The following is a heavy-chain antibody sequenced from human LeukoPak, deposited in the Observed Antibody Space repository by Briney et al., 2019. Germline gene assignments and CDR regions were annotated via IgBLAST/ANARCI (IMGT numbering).Heavy chain of an antibody. CDR1: GYSFTNHW. Sequence: GESLKISCKGSGYSFTNHWIGWVRQMPGKGLEWMGIIYPGDSDTRYSPSFQGQVTISADKSITTAYLQWTSLKTSDTAMYFCATPELGIGGGDFWGQGTLVTVSS. D-gene: IGHD7-27*01. V-gene: IGHV5-51*01. J-gene: IGHJ4*02. CDR3: ATPELGIGGGDF. CDR2: IYPGDSDT.